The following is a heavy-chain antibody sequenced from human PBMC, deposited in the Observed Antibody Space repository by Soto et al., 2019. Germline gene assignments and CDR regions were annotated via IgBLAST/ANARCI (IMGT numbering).Heavy chain of an antibody. Sequence: QVQLQESGPGLVKASETLSLTCAVSGYSISSGYYWGWLRQPPGKELEWIGSIYHGGSTYNNPSLNSRVPLSIDNANNPGSRRLSSVTAADTAVYYCARVGPWVPYFNDSSPYTFENWFDPWGQGTLVTVSS. CDR3: ARVGPWVPYFNDSSPYTFENWFDP. J-gene: IGHJ5*02. CDR1: GYSISSGYY. CDR2: IYHGGST. V-gene: IGHV4-38-2*01. D-gene: IGHD3-22*01.